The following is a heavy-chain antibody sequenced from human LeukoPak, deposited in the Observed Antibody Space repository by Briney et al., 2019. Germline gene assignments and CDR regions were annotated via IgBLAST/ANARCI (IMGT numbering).Heavy chain of an antibody. Sequence: GGSLRLSCAASGFTFSSYSMNWVRQAPGKGLQWVSSISSSSSYIFYADSVKGRFTISRDNAKNSLYLQMNSLRTEDTAVYYCARGESNSGRLGHYWGHGTLFTVSS. CDR1: GFTFSSYS. J-gene: IGHJ4*01. D-gene: IGHD6-19*01. CDR3: ARGESNSGRLGHY. V-gene: IGHV3-21*01. CDR2: ISSSSSYI.